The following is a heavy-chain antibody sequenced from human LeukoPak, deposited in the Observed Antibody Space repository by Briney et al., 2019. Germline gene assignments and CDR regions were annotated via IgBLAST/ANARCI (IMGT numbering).Heavy chain of an antibody. CDR2: ISSSNSDI. D-gene: IGHD5-18*01. Sequence: GGSLRLSCAASGFTFSSYTMNWVRQAPGKGLEWVSSISSSNSDIYYADSMKGRFTISRDSAENSLYLQMNSLRAEDTAVYYCAIMGRGYSYGKDYWGQGTLVTVSS. V-gene: IGHV3-21*01. J-gene: IGHJ4*02. CDR3: AIMGRGYSYGKDY. CDR1: GFTFSSYT.